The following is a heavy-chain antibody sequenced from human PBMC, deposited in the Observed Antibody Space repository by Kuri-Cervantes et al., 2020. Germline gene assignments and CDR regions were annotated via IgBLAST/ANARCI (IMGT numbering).Heavy chain of an antibody. CDR2: IYYSGST. Sequence: ESLKISCTVSGGSISSSSYYWGWIRQPPGKGLEWIGSIYYSGSTYYNPSLKSRVTISVDTSKNQFPLKLSSVTAADTAVYYCAATIVGATAGFDYWGQGTLVTVSS. CDR1: GGSISSSSYY. D-gene: IGHD1-26*01. CDR3: AATIVGATAGFDY. V-gene: IGHV4-39*06. J-gene: IGHJ4*02.